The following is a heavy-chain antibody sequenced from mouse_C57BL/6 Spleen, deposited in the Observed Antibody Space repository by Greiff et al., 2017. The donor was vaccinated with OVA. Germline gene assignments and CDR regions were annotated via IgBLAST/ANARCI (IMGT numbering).Heavy chain of an antibody. CDR3: ARETTVVATEGFDY. J-gene: IGHJ2*01. CDR1: GYTFTSYW. V-gene: IGHV1-7*01. Sequence: VQLQQSGAELAKPGASVTLSCKASGYTFTSYWMHWVKQRPGQDLEWSGYINPSSGYTKYNQKFKDKATLTADTSSSTAYMQLSSLTYEDSAVYYCARETTVVATEGFDYWGQGTTLTVSS. D-gene: IGHD1-1*01. CDR2: INPSSGYT.